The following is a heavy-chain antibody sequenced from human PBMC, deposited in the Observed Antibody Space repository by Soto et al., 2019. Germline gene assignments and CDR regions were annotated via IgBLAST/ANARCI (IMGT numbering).Heavy chain of an antibody. Sequence: GGSLRLSCEGSGFTFSDYYISWIRQAPGKGLEWISYSSNSGTFSRYADSVKGRFSISRDNTKNLLYLQRNSLRAEDTAFYYCARDSGYGSGASVNHYLDYWGHGCLVTVSS. CDR3: ARDSGYGSGASVNHYLDY. D-gene: IGHD3-10*01. V-gene: IGHV3-11*06. J-gene: IGHJ4*01. CDR1: GFTFSDYY. CDR2: SSNSGTFS.